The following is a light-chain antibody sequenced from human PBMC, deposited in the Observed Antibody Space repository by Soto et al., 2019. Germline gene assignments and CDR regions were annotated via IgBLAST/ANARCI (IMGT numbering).Light chain of an antibody. Sequence: QSALTQPPSASGSPGQSVTISCTGTSSDVGGYNYVSWYQQHPGKAPKLMIYEVSKRPSGVPDRFSGSKSGNTASLTVSGLQAEDEADYYCSSYAGSNNFVVFGGWTKVTVL. V-gene: IGLV2-8*01. J-gene: IGLJ2*01. CDR1: SSDVGGYNY. CDR2: EVS. CDR3: SSYAGSNNFVV.